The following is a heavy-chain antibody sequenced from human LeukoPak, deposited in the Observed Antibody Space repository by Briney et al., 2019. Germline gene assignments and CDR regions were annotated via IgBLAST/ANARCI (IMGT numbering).Heavy chain of an antibody. CDR2: INWSGDTT. J-gene: IGHJ6*03. Sequence: GGSLRLSCAVSGFTFDDYTMHWVRQAPGKGLEWVSLINWSGDTTYYADSVKGRFTISRDNSRNSLYLQMNSLRAEDTAVYYCASQKYYYYYYMDVWGKGTTVTVSS. V-gene: IGHV3-43*01. CDR3: ASQKYYYYYYMDV. CDR1: GFTFDDYT.